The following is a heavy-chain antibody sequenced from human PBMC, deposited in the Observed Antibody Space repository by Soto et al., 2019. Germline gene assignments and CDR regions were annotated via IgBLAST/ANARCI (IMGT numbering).Heavy chain of an antibody. CDR3: VRGVRLHFDL. J-gene: IGHJ4*02. CDR1: GFTFSTYA. Sequence: EVQLLESGGGLVQPGGSLRLSCGVSGFTFSTYAMSWVRQAPGKGLEWVSAISGSGNKTFYADSVKGRFTISRDNSKNTLHLHMSSLRVEDTAVYYCVRGVRLHFDLWCQGTLVTVSS. V-gene: IGHV3-23*01. CDR2: ISGSGNKT.